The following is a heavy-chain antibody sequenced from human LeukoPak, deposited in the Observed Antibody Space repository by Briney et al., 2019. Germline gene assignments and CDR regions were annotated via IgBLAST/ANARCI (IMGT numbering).Heavy chain of an antibody. CDR2: INYRGST. D-gene: IGHD4-17*01. CDR1: GGSFSGYY. V-gene: IGHV4-34*01. Sequence: SETLALLWAVYGGSFSGYYWRWIRQPPGKGLEWIGEINYRGSTTYNPSLKSPVTISVDTSKNQSSLKMSSVTAAHTAVYYCARDHPYLATVTSLFLRPYYFDYWGQGTLVTVSS. CDR3: ARDHPYLATVTSLFLRPYYFDY. J-gene: IGHJ4*02.